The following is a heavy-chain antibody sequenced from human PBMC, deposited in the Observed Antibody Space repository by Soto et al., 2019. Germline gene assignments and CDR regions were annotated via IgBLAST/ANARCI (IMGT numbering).Heavy chain of an antibody. CDR2: IKSKTDGGTT. CDR1: GFTFSNAW. CDR3: TTVEYQQKDPDYYYYYGMDV. V-gene: IGHV3-15*07. J-gene: IGHJ6*02. D-gene: IGHD2-2*01. Sequence: GGSLRLSCAASGFTFSNAWMNWVRQAPGKGLEWVGRIKSKTDGGTTDYAAPVKGRFTISRDDSKNTLYLQMNSLKTEDTAVYYCTTVEYQQKDPDYYYYYGMDVWGQGTTVTVSS.